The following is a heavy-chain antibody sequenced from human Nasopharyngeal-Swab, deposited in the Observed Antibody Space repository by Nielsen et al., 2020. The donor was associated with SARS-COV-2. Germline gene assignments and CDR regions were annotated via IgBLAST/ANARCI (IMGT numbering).Heavy chain of an antibody. CDR1: GGTFNNYA. V-gene: IGHV1-69*13. CDR3: ATGPVRGVISWFDP. D-gene: IGHD3-10*01. J-gene: IGHJ5*02. Sequence: SVKVSCKASGGTFNNYAISWVRQAPGQGLEWMGGIIPIFDTTNYAQKFQGRVTITADESTSTAYMELSSLGSEDTAVYYCATGPVRGVISWFDPWGQGTLVTVSS. CDR2: IIPIFDTT.